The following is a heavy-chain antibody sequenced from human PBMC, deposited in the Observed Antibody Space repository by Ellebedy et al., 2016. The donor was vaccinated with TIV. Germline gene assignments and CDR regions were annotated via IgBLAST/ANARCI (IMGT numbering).Heavy chain of an antibody. CDR1: GFTYSSYW. V-gene: IGHV3-7*01. CDR2: IKQDGSEK. D-gene: IGHD6-13*01. Sequence: GESLKISCAASGFTYSSYWMSCVRQAPGKGLEWVANIKQDGSEKYYVDSVKGRFTISRDNAKNSLYLQMNSLRAEDTAVYYCARDRMKSGTGYLENAFDIWGQGTMVTVSS. CDR3: ARDRMKSGTGYLENAFDI. J-gene: IGHJ3*02.